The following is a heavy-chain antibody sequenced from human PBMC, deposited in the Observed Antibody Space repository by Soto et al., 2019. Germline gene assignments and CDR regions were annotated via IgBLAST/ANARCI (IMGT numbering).Heavy chain of an antibody. CDR1: GGSISSYY. CDR3: AREGVRDGYNYFDY. Sequence: PWETLSLTCTVSGGSISSYYWSWIRQPPGKGLEWIGYIYYSGSTNYNPSLKSRVTISVDTSKNQFSLKLSSVTAADTAVYYCAREGVRDGYNYFDYWGQGTLVTVSS. J-gene: IGHJ4*02. CDR2: IYYSGST. D-gene: IGHD5-12*01. V-gene: IGHV4-59*01.